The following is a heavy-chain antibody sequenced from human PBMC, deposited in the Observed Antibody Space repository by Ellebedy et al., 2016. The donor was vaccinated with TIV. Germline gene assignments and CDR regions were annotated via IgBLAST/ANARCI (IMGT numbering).Heavy chain of an antibody. CDR1: GFTFSSYA. Sequence: GESLKISCAASGFTFSSYAMNWVRQAPGKGLEWVSSINDISSHIYYADSLRGRFTISRDNAKNSLFLQMANLRADDTAVYYCASDPRPNLPYEHYDFWGQGTLVTVSS. V-gene: IGHV3-21*01. CDR3: ASDPRPNLPYEHYDF. J-gene: IGHJ4*02. D-gene: IGHD1-14*01. CDR2: INDISSHI.